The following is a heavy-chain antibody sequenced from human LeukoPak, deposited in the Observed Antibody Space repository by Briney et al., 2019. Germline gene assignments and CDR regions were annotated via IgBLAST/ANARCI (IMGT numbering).Heavy chain of an antibody. CDR1: GFTFSDYA. CDR3: ARDPLDISRWTNAFDI. CDR2: ISYNGNGK. J-gene: IGHJ3*02. D-gene: IGHD5-12*01. Sequence: GGSLRLSCAASGFTFSDYAMHWVRQAPGKELKYVSAISYNGNGKHYADSAKGRFTISRDNSQSTLNLQMDNLRAEDTAVYYCARDPLDISRWTNAFDIWGQGTTVIVS. V-gene: IGHV3-64*02.